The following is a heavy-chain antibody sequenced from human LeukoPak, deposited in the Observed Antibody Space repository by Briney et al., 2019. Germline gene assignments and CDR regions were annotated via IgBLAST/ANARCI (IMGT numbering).Heavy chain of an antibody. CDR3: ARDPNGDYIGTFDM. D-gene: IGHD4-17*01. CDR2: VNGTAINT. V-gene: IGHV3-23*01. Sequence: GGSLRLSCAASGFTIMNSAMNWVRQAPGKGLEWVSAVNGTAINTDYADSVKGRFTISRDNSKNTLYLQMNSLRAEDTAVYFCARDPNGDYIGTFDMWGRGTMVSVSS. J-gene: IGHJ3*02. CDR1: GFTIMNSA.